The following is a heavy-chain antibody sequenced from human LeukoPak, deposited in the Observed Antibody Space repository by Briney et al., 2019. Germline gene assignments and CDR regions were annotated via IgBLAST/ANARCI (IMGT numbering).Heavy chain of an antibody. D-gene: IGHD2-2*01. CDR1: GYTFTVYY. CDR3: ANLGYCSSTSCSLGYYYYYMDV. V-gene: IGHV1-2*02. J-gene: IGHJ6*03. Sequence: ASVTVSCKASGYTFTVYYMHWVRQAPGQGLEWMGWINPNSGGTNYAQKFQGRVTMTRDTSISTAYMELSRLRSDDTAVYYCANLGYCSSTSCSLGYYYYYMDVWGKGTTVTVSS. CDR2: INPNSGGT.